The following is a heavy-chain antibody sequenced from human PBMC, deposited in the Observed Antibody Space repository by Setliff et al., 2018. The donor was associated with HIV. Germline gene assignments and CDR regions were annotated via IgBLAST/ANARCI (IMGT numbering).Heavy chain of an antibody. CDR2: IYYSGTT. CDR1: GGSVNSGNYH. V-gene: IGHV4-61*10. CDR3: ARLQDSSGYYRY. D-gene: IGHD3-22*01. J-gene: IGHJ4*02. Sequence: SETLSLTCSVSGGSVNSGNYHWAWIRQPAGKGLEWIGYIYYSGTTNYNPSLRSRVTISVDTSKNQFSLKLSSVTAADTAVYYCARLQDSSGYYRYWGQGTLVTVSS.